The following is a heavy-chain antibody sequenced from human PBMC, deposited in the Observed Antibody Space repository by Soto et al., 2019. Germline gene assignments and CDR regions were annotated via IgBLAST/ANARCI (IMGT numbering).Heavy chain of an antibody. Sequence: GESLKISCKGSGYSFTSYWISWVRQMPGKGLEWMGRIDPSDSYTNYSPSFQGHVTISADKSISTAYLQWSSLKASDTAMYYCARLEQYSSYYYGMDVWGQGTLVTVSS. V-gene: IGHV5-10-1*01. CDR2: IDPSDSYT. D-gene: IGHD6-19*01. CDR3: ARLEQYSSYYYGMDV. CDR1: GYSFTSYW. J-gene: IGHJ6*02.